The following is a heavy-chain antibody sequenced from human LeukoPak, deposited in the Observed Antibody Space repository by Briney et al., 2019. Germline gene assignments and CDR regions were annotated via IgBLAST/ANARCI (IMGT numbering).Heavy chain of an antibody. Sequence: ASVKVSCKASGYTFTSYDINWVRQATGQGLEWMGWMNPNSGNTGYAQKFQGRVTMTRDTSTSTVYMELSSLRSEDTAVYYCARGLYYYGSGSYGDYWGQGTLVTVSS. J-gene: IGHJ4*02. D-gene: IGHD3-10*01. V-gene: IGHV1-8*02. CDR1: GYTFTSYD. CDR2: MNPNSGNT. CDR3: ARGLYYYGSGSYGDY.